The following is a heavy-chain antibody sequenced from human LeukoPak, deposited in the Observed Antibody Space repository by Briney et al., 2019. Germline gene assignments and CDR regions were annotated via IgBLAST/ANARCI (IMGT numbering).Heavy chain of an antibody. D-gene: IGHD3-16*01. Sequence: ASVKVSCKASGYTFTSYAMHWVRQAPGQRLEWMGWINAGNGNTKYSQKFQGRVTITRDTSASTAYMELSSLRSEDTAVYYCAKDPLMRRYYGMDVWGQGTTVTVSS. CDR3: AKDPLMRRYYGMDV. V-gene: IGHV1-3*01. CDR1: GYTFTSYA. J-gene: IGHJ6*02. CDR2: INAGNGNT.